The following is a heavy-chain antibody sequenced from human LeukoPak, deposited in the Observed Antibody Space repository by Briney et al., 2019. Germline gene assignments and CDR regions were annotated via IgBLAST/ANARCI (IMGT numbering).Heavy chain of an antibody. J-gene: IGHJ4*02. V-gene: IGHV3-30*02. CDR1: GFTFSSYG. D-gene: IGHD5-18*01. Sequence: GGSLRLSCATSGFTFSSYGMHWVRQAPGKGLEWVAFIRYDGSNKYYADSVKGRFTISRDNSKNTLYLQMNSLRAEDTAVYYCARDRAAMALYDYWGQGTLVTVSS. CDR2: IRYDGSNK. CDR3: ARDRAAMALYDY.